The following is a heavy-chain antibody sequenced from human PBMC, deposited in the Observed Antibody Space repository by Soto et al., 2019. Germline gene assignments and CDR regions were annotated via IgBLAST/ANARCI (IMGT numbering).Heavy chain of an antibody. Sequence: EVQLVESGGGVVRPGGSLRLSCAASGFTFEDHGMTWVRQVPGKGLEWVAEINWSGSSTSYADSVKGRFTISRDNAQNSLYLQMNSLRAEDTPLYFCARHGGVAVAVDASDIWGQGTMVTVSS. J-gene: IGHJ3*02. CDR1: GFTFEDHG. CDR2: INWSGSST. V-gene: IGHV3-20*04. D-gene: IGHD6-19*01. CDR3: ARHGGVAVAVDASDI.